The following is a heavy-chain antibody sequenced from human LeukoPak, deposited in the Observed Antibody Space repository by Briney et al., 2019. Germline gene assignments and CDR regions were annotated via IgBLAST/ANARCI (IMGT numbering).Heavy chain of an antibody. CDR3: AGTYYYGSGSYHEYDY. Sequence: LRLSCAASGFTVSTNYMSWVRQPPGKGLEWIGYIYHSGSTYYNPSLKSRVTISVGRSKNQFSLKLSSVTAADTAVYYCAGTYYYGSGSYHEYDYWGQGTLVTVSS. CDR2: IYHSGST. V-gene: IGHV4-30-2*01. J-gene: IGHJ4*02. CDR1: GFTVSTNY. D-gene: IGHD3-10*01.